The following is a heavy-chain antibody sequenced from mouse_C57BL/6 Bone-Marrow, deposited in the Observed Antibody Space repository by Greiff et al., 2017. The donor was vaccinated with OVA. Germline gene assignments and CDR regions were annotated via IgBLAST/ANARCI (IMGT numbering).Heavy chain of an antibody. J-gene: IGHJ3*01. Sequence: VQLQQPGAELVKPGASVKLSCKASGYTFTSYWMHWVKQRPGQGLEWIGMIHPNSGSTNYNEKFKSKATLTVDKSSSTAYMQRSSLTSEDAAVYYCARDSNYETYWGQGTLVTVSA. CDR2: IHPNSGST. D-gene: IGHD2-5*01. CDR1: GYTFTSYW. V-gene: IGHV1-64*01. CDR3: ARDSNYETY.